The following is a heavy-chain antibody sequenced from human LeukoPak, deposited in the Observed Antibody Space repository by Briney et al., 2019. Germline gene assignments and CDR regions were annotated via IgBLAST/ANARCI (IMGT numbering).Heavy chain of an antibody. D-gene: IGHD5-12*01. CDR2: IIPILGIA. CDR1: GGTFSSYA. Sequence: SVKVSCKASGGTFSSYAISWVRQAPGQGLEWMGRIIPILGIANYAQKFQGRVTITTDKSTSTAYMELSSLRSEDTAVYYCAREVDYYYYGMDVWGQGTTVTVSS. J-gene: IGHJ6*02. CDR3: AREVDYYYYGMDV. V-gene: IGHV1-69*04.